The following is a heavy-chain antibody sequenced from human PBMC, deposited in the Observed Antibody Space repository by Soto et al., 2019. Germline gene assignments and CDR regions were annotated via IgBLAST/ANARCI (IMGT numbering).Heavy chain of an antibody. CDR3: ATTYCSGGYCFSSEY. Sequence: PGGSLSLSCAASGITFRSYSMSWVRQAPGKGLEWVASITSDSSDIYYEDSVNGRFTISRDNGENSLYLQMTSLGAEDTGVYYCATTYCSGGYCFSSEYWGQGVLVTGSS. CDR2: ITSDSSDI. J-gene: IGHJ4*02. CDR1: GITFRSYS. D-gene: IGHD2-15*01. V-gene: IGHV3-21*01.